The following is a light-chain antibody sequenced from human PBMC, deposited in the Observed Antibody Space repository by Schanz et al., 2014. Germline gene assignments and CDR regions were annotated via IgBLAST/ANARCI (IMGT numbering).Light chain of an antibody. V-gene: IGKV2-28*01. CDR3: MQSLHFTT. Sequence: DIVMTQSPLSLPVTPGEPASISCRSSQSLLHSNGYNYLDWYLQKPGQSPQLLIYLGSNRASGVPDRFSGSGSGTDFTLKISRVEAEDVGVYYCMQSLHFTTFGGGTKVEIK. CDR2: LGS. J-gene: IGKJ4*01. CDR1: QSLLHSNGYNY.